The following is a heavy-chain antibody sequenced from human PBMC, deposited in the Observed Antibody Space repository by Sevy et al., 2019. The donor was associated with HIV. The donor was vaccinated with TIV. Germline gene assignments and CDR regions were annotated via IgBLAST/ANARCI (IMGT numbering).Heavy chain of an antibody. CDR3: SSFSGYYYDSSRYYNTDAFVI. CDR1: GYTFTDYF. D-gene: IGHD3-22*01. V-gene: IGHV1-2*02. J-gene: IGHJ3*02. CDR2: INPNSGGT. Sequence: ASVKVSCKASGYTFTDYFMHWVRQAPGQGLEWMGWINPNSGGTNYAQRFRGRVTMTRDTSISTAYMELSRLRSDDKAVYYWSSFSGYYYDSSRYYNTDAFVIWGQGTMVTVSS.